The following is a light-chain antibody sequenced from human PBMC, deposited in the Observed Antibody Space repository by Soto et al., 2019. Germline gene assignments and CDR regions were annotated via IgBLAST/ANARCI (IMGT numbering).Light chain of an antibody. CDR1: SSDVGGYNY. V-gene: IGLV2-14*01. J-gene: IGLJ1*01. CDR3: SSYTSSSTLEV. CDR2: DVS. Sequence: QSALTQPASVSGSPGESITISCTGTSSDVGGYNYVSWYQQHPGKAPKLMIYDVSNRPSGVSNRFSGSKSGNRASLTISGLQAEDEADYYCSSYTSSSTLEVFGTGTKSPS.